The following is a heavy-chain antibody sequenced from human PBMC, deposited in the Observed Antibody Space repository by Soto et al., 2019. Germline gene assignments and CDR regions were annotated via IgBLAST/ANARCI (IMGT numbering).Heavy chain of an antibody. J-gene: IGHJ4*02. V-gene: IGHV3-7*02. CDR2: IKQDGSEK. D-gene: IGHD1-26*01. CDR1: GFTFSDYW. Sequence: GGSLRLSCVASGFTFSDYWMNWVRQAPGKGLEWVANIKQDGSEKYYVDSVEGRFTISRDNAKSSLYLQMNSLRAEDTAVYYCATGRALDYWGQGTLVTVSS. CDR3: ATGRALDY.